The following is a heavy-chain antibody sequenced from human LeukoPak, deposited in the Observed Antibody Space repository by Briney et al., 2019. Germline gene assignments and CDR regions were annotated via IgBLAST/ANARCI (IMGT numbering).Heavy chain of an antibody. CDR1: GYTVTSYG. CDR3: ARVNYDILTGYYIKGYFDY. D-gene: IGHD3-9*01. Sequence: ASVKGSCKASGYTVTSYGISWVRQAPGQGLEWMGWISAYNGNTNYAQKLQGRVTMTTDTSTRTAYMELRSLRSDDTVVYYCARVNYDILTGYYIKGYFDYWGQGTLVTVSS. V-gene: IGHV1-18*04. J-gene: IGHJ4*02. CDR2: ISAYNGNT.